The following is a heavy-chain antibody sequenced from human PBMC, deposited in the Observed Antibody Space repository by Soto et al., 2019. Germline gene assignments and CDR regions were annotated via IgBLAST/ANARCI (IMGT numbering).Heavy chain of an antibody. J-gene: IGHJ5*02. V-gene: IGHV4-31*03. CDR3: ARVIAAAGTIRSWFDP. D-gene: IGHD6-13*01. CDR1: GGSISSGGYY. CDR2: IYYSGST. Sequence: SETLSLTCTVSGGSISSGGYYWSWIRHHPGKGLEWIGYIYYSGSTYYNPSLKSRVTISVDTSKNQFSLKLSSVTAADTAVYYCARVIAAAGTIRSWFDPWGQGTLVTVSS.